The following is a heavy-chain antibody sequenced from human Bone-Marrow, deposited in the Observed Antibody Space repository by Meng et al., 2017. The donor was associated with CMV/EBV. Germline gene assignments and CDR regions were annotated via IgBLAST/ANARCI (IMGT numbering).Heavy chain of an antibody. CDR1: GYTFTSYG. J-gene: IGHJ4*02. Sequence: ASVKVSCKASGYTFTSYGISWVRQAPGQGLEWMGWISAYNGNTNYAQKLQGRVTMTTDTSTSTAYMELRSLRSDDTAVYYCARDPHPWDIVLMVYARFDYWGQGTLVTVSS. CDR3: ARDPHPWDIVLMVYARFDY. CDR2: ISAYNGNT. V-gene: IGHV1-18*01. D-gene: IGHD2-8*01.